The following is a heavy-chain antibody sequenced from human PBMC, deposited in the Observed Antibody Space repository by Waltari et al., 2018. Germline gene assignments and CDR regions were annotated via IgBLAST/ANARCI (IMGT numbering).Heavy chain of an antibody. CDR1: WFTFSDSD. Sequence: VQLVDSGGRLVQPGVSLSPSCPGSWFTFSDSDFTCVRQGTGEGLEWVSAIGVSGDTYYADSVRGRFTISRENAENSLYLQMNSLRADDTSVYYCAREYCGGAGCPGGLFLDLWGRGTLVTVSA. D-gene: IGHD2-21*01. CDR2: IGVSGDT. J-gene: IGHJ2*01. V-gene: IGHV3-13*01. CDR3: AREYCGGAGCPGGLFLDL.